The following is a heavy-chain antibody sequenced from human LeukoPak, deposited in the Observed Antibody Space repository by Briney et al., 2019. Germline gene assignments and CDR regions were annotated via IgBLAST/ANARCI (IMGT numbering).Heavy chain of an antibody. V-gene: IGHV3-30*04. Sequence: GGSLRLSCATSGFTFRVSGVHWVRQAPGKGLEWVALMSSDGIKSYYADSVKGRFTVSRDNAKSSVYLQMNSLRAEDTALYYCARVRATETTRTSDFDYWGQGTLVTVSS. J-gene: IGHJ4*02. CDR1: GFTFRVSG. CDR3: ARVRATETTRTSDFDY. CDR2: MSSDGIKS. D-gene: IGHD1-1*01.